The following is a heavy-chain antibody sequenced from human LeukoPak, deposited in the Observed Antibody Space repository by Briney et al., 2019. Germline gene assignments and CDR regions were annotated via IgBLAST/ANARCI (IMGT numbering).Heavy chain of an antibody. D-gene: IGHD4-17*01. CDR1: GFTFSSYA. V-gene: IGHV3-23*01. J-gene: IGHJ4*02. CDR2: ISGSGGST. Sequence: PGGSLRLSCAASGFTFSSYAMSWVRQAPGKGLEWVSTISGSGGSTYYADSVKGRFTISRDNSKNTLYLQMSSPRAEDTAVYYCAKDLYGDDYLDCWGQGTLVTVSS. CDR3: AKDLYGDDYLDC.